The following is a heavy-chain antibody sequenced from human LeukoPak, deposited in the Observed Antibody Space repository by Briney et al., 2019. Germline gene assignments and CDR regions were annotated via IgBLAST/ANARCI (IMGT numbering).Heavy chain of an antibody. CDR3: ARVRIAAAGCFDY. Sequence: SETLSLTCAVSGGSISSSNWWSWVRQPPGKGLEWIGEIYHSGSTNYNPSLKSRVTISVDKSKNQFSPKLSSVTAADTAVYYCARVRIAAAGCFDYWGQGTLVTVSP. D-gene: IGHD6-13*01. J-gene: IGHJ4*02. CDR1: GGSISSSNW. CDR2: IYHSGST. V-gene: IGHV4-4*02.